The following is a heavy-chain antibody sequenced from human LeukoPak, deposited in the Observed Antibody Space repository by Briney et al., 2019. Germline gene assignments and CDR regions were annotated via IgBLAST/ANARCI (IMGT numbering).Heavy chain of an antibody. V-gene: IGHV4-38-2*01. CDR2: IYHSGST. CDR1: GYSISSGYY. CDR3: ARITGTNLHY. Sequence: SETLSLTCAVSGYSISSGYYWGWIRQPPRKGLEWIGSIYHSGSTYYNPSLKSRVTISVDTSKNQFSLKLSSVTAADTAVYYCARITGTNLHYWGQGTLVTVSS. J-gene: IGHJ4*02. D-gene: IGHD1-7*01.